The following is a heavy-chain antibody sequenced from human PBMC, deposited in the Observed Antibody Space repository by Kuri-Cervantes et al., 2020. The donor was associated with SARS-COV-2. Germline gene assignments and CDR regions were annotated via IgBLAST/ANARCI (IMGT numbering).Heavy chain of an antibody. D-gene: IGHD4-23*01. CDR1: GESFIGYY. J-gene: IGHJ2*01. CDR2: INHSGST. CDR3: ARGGGNFLTSDWYFDL. Sequence: SETLSLTCAVYGESFIGYYWSWVRQPPGKGLEWIGDINHSGSTNYNPSLKSRVTISLDTSTNQFPLKLSSVTAADTAVYYCARGGGNFLTSDWYFDLWGRGTLVTVSS. V-gene: IGHV4-34*01.